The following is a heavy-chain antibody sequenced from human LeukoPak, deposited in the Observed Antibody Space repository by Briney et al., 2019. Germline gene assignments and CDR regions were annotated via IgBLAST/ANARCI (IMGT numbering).Heavy chain of an antibody. CDR1: GGSFSGYY. V-gene: IGHV4-34*01. CDR3: ARLGEYSSSWYHDAFDI. CDR2: INDSGST. Sequence: PSETLSLTCAVYGGSFSGYYWSWIRQPPGKGLEWIGEINDSGSTNYNPSLKSRVTISVDTSKNQFSLKLSSVTAADTAVYYCARLGEYSSSWYHDAFDIWGQGTMVTVSS. J-gene: IGHJ3*02. D-gene: IGHD6-13*01.